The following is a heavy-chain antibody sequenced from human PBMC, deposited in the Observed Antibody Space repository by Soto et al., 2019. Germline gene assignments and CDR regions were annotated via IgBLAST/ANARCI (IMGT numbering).Heavy chain of an antibody. V-gene: IGHV1-69*12. CDR1: GGTFSSYA. Sequence: QVQLVQSGAEVKKPGSSVKVSCKASGGTFSSYAISWVRQAPGQGLEWMGGIIPIFGTANYAQKFQGRVTITADDATSASYMERGGPRSEDTAVYYCAMPPVPPSGDVWGPGTTVTVSS. CDR2: IIPIFGTA. J-gene: IGHJ6*02. CDR3: AMPPVPPSGDV. D-gene: IGHD3-10*01.